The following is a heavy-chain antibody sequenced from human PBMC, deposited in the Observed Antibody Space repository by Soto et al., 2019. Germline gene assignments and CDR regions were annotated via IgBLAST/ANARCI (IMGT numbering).Heavy chain of an antibody. Sequence: QITLRESGPTLVKPTQTLTLTCTFSGFSLSTTGVTVGWIRQPPGQALEWLALIYWDDDTRYSPSVNRRITATNDTSKNQVVLTLTNVDPVDTATYYCAHRTIEAPGTFDYWGQGTLVTVSS. J-gene: IGHJ4*02. V-gene: IGHV2-5*02. CDR2: IYWDDDT. D-gene: IGHD6-13*01. CDR1: GFSLSTTGVT. CDR3: AHRTIEAPGTFDY.